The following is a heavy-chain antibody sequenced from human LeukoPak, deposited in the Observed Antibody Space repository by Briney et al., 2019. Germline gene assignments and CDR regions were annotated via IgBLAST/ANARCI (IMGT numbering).Heavy chain of an antibody. Sequence: GESLKISCKGSGYSFTSYWISWVRQMPGKGLEWMGRIDPSDSYTNYSPSFQGHVTISADKSISTAYLQWSRLKASDTAMYYCASHQLLHSDYWGQGTLVTVSS. CDR3: ASHQLLHSDY. V-gene: IGHV5-10-1*01. J-gene: IGHJ4*02. CDR2: IDPSDSYT. CDR1: GYSFTSYW. D-gene: IGHD2-2*01.